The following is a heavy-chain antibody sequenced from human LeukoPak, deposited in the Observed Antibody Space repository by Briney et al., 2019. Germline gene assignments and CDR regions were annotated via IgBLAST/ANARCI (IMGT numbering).Heavy chain of an antibody. V-gene: IGHV1-69*04. CDR2: IIPILGIA. CDR3: ARAEYDILTGQSQGELDY. CDR1: GGTFSSYA. Sequence: ASVKVSCKASGGTFSSYAISWVRQAPGQGLEWMGRIIPILGIANYAQKFQGRVTITADKSTSTAYMELSSLRSEDTAVYYCARAEYDILTGQSQGELDYWGQGTLVTVSS. D-gene: IGHD3-9*01. J-gene: IGHJ4*02.